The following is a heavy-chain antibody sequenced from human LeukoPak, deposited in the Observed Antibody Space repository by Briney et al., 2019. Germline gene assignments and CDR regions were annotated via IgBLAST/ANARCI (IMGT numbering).Heavy chain of an antibody. CDR3: ARHDSSGYYHHDAFDI. Sequence: SETLSLTCTVSGGSISSSSYYWGWIRQPPGKGLEWIGSIYYSGSTYYNPSLKSRVTISVDTFKNQFSLKLSSVTAADTAVYYCARHDSSGYYHHDAFDIWGQGTMVTVSS. CDR1: GGSISSSSYY. D-gene: IGHD3-22*01. J-gene: IGHJ3*02. CDR2: IYYSGST. V-gene: IGHV4-39*01.